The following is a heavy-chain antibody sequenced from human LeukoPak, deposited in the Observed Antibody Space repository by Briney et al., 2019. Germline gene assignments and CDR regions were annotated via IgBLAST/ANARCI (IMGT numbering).Heavy chain of an antibody. CDR2: MNPNRGNT. D-gene: IGHD2-15*01. J-gene: IGHJ3*02. V-gene: IGHV1-8*03. Sequence: ASVKVSCKASGYTFTSYDINWVRQATGQGLEWMGWMNPNRGNTGYAQKFQGRVTITRNTSISKAYMELSSLRSEDTAVYYCARVASGAFDIWGQGTMVTVSS. CDR1: GYTFTSYD. CDR3: ARVASGAFDI.